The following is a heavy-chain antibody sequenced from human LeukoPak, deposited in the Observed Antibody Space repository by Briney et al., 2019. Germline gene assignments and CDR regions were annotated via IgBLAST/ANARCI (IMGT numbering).Heavy chain of an antibody. D-gene: IGHD3-3*01. V-gene: IGHV4-59*08. CDR3: ARLWTDSGFDS. J-gene: IGHJ4*02. CDR1: GGSMRSYY. Sequence: SETLSLTCTVSGGSMRSYYWSWIRQPPGKGLDWIAYIYNSGRADYNPSLRSRVTISVDTANNQFSLKLSSVTAADTALYYCARLWTDSGFDSWGPGTLVTVSS. CDR2: IYNSGRA.